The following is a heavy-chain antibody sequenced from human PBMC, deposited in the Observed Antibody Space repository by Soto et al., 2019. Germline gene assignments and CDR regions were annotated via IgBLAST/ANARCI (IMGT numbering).Heavy chain of an antibody. J-gene: IGHJ4*02. CDR1: GFTFSSYG. CDR2: ISYDGSNK. D-gene: IGHD5-18*01. Sequence: GGSLRLSCAASGFTFSSYGMHWVRQAPGKGLEWVAVISYDGSNKYYADSVKGRFTISRDNSKNTLYLQMNSLRAEDTAVYYCAKGSDTAMATDYWGQGTLVTVSS. CDR3: AKGSDTAMATDY. V-gene: IGHV3-30*18.